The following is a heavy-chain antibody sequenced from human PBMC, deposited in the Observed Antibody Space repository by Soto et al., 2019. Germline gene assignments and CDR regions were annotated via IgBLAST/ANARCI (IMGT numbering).Heavy chain of an antibody. Sequence: QVQLVQSGAEVKKPGASVKVSCKASGYSFTSYYIHWVRQAPGQGLEWMGIINPSSSTTYAQKFQGRVTXTXXXSXSTVYMELSSLRSEDTAVYYCARVGCSGGSCYAVDYWGRGTLVTVSS. CDR3: ARVGCSGGSCYAVDY. V-gene: IGHV1-46*01. J-gene: IGHJ4*02. D-gene: IGHD2-15*01. CDR1: GYSFTSYY. CDR2: INPSSST.